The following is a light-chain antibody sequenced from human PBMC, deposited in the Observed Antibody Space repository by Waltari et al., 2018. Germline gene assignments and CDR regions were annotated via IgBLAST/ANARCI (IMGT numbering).Light chain of an antibody. CDR2: GNK. Sequence: QSVLTQPPSVSGAPGQRVTISCTGSSSNIGADYYVHWYQKLPGTAPKLLIQGNKNRPSGPPDRFSGSKSGASAALAIAGLSAEDEGDYYCQSYDTILSVSVFGGGTKVTVL. J-gene: IGLJ2*01. CDR1: SSNIGADYY. V-gene: IGLV1-40*01. CDR3: QSYDTILSVSV.